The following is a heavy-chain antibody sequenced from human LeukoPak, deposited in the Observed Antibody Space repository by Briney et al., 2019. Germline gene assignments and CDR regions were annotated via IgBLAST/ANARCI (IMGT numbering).Heavy chain of an antibody. CDR1: GFTFSSYA. D-gene: IGHD2-2*01. V-gene: IGHV3-23*01. J-gene: IGHJ3*02. CDR3: AKDRDIVVVPAAPPDAFDI. CDR2: ISGSGGST. Sequence: PGGSLRLSCAASGFTFSSYAMSWVRQAPGKGLEWVSAISGSGGSTYYADSVKGRFTISRDNSKNTLYLQMNSLRAEDTAVYYCAKDRDIVVVPAAPPDAFDIWGQGTMVTVSS.